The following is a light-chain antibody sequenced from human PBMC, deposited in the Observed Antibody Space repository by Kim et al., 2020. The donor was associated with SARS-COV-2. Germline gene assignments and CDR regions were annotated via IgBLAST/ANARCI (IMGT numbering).Light chain of an antibody. V-gene: IGKV3-20*01. CDR1: QSVSSNH. CDR2: RSS. J-gene: IGKJ1*01. Sequence: LSPNDRTNPSCTASQSVSSNHLAWYQKKPDRAPRLLIYRSSSRATGIPDRFSGSGSGTDFTLTITRLEPEDFAVYYCQQYSSSPATFGQGTKVE. CDR3: QQYSSSPAT.